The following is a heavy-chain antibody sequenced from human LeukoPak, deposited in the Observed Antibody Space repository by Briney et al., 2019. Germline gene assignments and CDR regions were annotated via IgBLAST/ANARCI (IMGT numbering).Heavy chain of an antibody. CDR2: IYYSGST. D-gene: IGHD3-10*01. CDR1: GGSISSSDCY. V-gene: IGHV4-39*01. CDR3: ARRRGLFDY. J-gene: IGHJ4*02. Sequence: PSETLSLTCTVSGGSISSSDCYWGWIRQPPGKGLEWIASIYYSGSTYYNPSLKSRVTISVDTSKNQFSLKLSSVTAADTAAYYCARRRGLFDYWGQGTLVTASS.